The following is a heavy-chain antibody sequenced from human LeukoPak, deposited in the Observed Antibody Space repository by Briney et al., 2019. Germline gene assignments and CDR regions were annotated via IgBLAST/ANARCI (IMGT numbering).Heavy chain of an antibody. CDR3: ARHSIGSGYDFFRY. CDR2: IYYSGST. V-gene: IGHV4-59*01. Sequence: SETLSLTCTVSGGSISSYYWSWIRQPPGKGLEWIGYIYYSGSTNYNPSLKSRVTISVDTSKNQLSLKVTSVTAADTAVYYCARHSIGSGYDFFRYWGQGTLVTVSS. D-gene: IGHD5-12*01. J-gene: IGHJ4*02. CDR1: GGSISSYY.